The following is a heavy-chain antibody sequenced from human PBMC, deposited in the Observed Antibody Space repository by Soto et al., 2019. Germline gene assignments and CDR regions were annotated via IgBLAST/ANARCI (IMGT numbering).Heavy chain of an antibody. D-gene: IGHD4-4*01. CDR2: IGGSDGNR. CDR3: AKILYGNHAMIFDS. CDR1: GFTFSTYA. Sequence: GGSLRLACAASGFTFSTYAMNWVRQAPGKGLEWVSAIGGSDGNRYYVDSVKGRFTISRDNSKNTLYLQMNSLRAEDTAVYYCAKILYGNHAMIFDSWGQGTLVTVSS. V-gene: IGHV3-23*01. J-gene: IGHJ5*01.